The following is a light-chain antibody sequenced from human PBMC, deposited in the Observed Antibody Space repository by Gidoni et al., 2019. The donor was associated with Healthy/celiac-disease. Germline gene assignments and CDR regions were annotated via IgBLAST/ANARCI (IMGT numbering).Light chain of an antibody. CDR3: QQRSNWIT. CDR1: QSVSIY. V-gene: IGKV3-11*01. J-gene: IGKJ5*01. Sequence: EIVLTQSPATLSLSPGERATLSCRASQSVSIYLAWYQQKPGQAPRLRIYDASNRATGIPARCSGSGSGTDFTLTISSLEPEDFAVYYCQQRSNWITFGQGTRLEIK. CDR2: DAS.